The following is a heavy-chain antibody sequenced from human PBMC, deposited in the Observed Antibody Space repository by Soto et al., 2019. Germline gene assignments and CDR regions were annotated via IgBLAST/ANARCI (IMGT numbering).Heavy chain of an antibody. CDR3: AKDKSDYPLTSGAFDI. V-gene: IGHV3-23*01. Sequence: GGSLRLSCAASGFTFSSYAMSWDRQAPGKGLEWVSAISGSGGSTYYADSVKGRFTISRDNSKNTLYLQMNSLRAEDTAVYYCAKDKSDYPLTSGAFDIWGQGTMVTVSS. CDR1: GFTFSSYA. CDR2: ISGSGGST. D-gene: IGHD4-17*01. J-gene: IGHJ3*02.